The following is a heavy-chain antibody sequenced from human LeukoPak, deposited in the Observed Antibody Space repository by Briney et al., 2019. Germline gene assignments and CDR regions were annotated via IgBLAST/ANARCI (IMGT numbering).Heavy chain of an antibody. J-gene: IGHJ6*03. D-gene: IGHD3-10*01. Sequence: SETLSLTCTVSGGSISSGNYYWGWIRQPPGKGLEWIGSIYYNGNTYYNPSLKSRVTISVDTSKNQFSLKLSSVTAADTAVYYCVRHQEGMVRGVLYYMDVWGTGTTVTISS. V-gene: IGHV4-39*01. CDR3: VRHQEGMVRGVLYYMDV. CDR1: GGSISSGNYY. CDR2: IYYNGNT.